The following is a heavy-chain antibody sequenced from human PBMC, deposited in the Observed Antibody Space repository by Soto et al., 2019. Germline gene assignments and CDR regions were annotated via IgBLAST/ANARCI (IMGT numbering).Heavy chain of an antibody. CDR3: ARGRGSRGWYLDY. J-gene: IGHJ4*02. CDR1: GFSFSNYL. D-gene: IGHD6-19*01. V-gene: IGHV3-74*01. Sequence: EVQLVESGGGLAQPGGSLRVSCAASGFSFSNYLMHWVRQVPGKGLVWVSRINSDGSSTNYADSVKGRFTISIDNAKNTLNLQMSSLRAEDTAVYFCARGRGSRGWYLDYWGQGTLVTVSS. CDR2: INSDGSST.